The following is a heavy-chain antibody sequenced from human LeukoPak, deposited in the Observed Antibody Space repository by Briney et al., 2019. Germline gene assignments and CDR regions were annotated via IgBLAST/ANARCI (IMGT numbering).Heavy chain of an antibody. Sequence: PGGSLRLSCAASGFTFSSYNMNWVRQAPGKGLEWASSISSGSSYIYYSDSVQGRFTISRDNAKNSLYLQMNSLRAEDTAVYYCTRGTPTTRDFDYWGQGTLVTVSS. CDR1: GFTFSSYN. D-gene: IGHD4-11*01. J-gene: IGHJ4*02. CDR2: ISSGSSYI. V-gene: IGHV3-21*01. CDR3: TRGTPTTRDFDY.